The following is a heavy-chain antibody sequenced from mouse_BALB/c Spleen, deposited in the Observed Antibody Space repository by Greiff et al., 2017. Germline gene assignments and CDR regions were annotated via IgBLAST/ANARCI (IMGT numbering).Heavy chain of an antibody. CDR2: ISSGGST. Sequence: EVKLMESGGGLVKPGGSLKLSCAASGFTFSSYAMSWVRQTPEKRLEWVASISSGGSTYYPDSVKGRFTISRDNARNILYLQMSSLRSEDTAMYYCARGRKGNYVDYWGQGTTLTVSS. J-gene: IGHJ2*01. CDR3: ARGRKGNYVDY. V-gene: IGHV5-6-5*01. CDR1: GFTFSSYA.